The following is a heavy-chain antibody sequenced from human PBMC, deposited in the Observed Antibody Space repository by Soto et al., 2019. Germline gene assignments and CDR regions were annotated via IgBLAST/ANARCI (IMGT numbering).Heavy chain of an antibody. D-gene: IGHD3-22*01. CDR3: ARDGRDDSSGYYYGRRNLFDY. CDR2: INPNSGGT. V-gene: IGHV1-2*04. J-gene: IGHJ4*02. CDR1: GYTFTGYY. Sequence: ASVKVSCKASGYTFTGYYMHWVRQAPGQGLEWMGWINPNSGGTNYAQKFQGWVTMTRDTSISTAYMELSRLRSDDTAVYYCARDGRDDSSGYYYGRRNLFDYWGQGTLVTVSS.